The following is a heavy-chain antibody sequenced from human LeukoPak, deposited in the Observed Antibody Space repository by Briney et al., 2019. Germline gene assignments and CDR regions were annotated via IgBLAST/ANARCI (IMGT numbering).Heavy chain of an antibody. CDR2: INSDGSST. D-gene: IGHD6-19*01. CDR3: ARDLGGYSSGWYSY. V-gene: IGHV3-74*01. Sequence: GGSLRLSCAASGFTFSSYWMHWVRQAPGNGPAWVSRINSDGSSTSCADSVKGRFTISRDNAKNTLYLQMNSLRAEDTAVYYCARDLGGYSSGWYSYWGQGTLVTVSS. J-gene: IGHJ4*02. CDR1: GFTFSSYW.